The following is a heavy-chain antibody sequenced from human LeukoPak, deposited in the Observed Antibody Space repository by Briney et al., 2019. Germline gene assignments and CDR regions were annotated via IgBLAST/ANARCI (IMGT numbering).Heavy chain of an antibody. Sequence: ASVKVSCKASGYTFSGFYINWVRQAPGQGLEWMGWINPKNGDTHYAQDFLGRVAMTRDTSISTAYMELSRLTSDDTAVYYCARDGRLRNGYDNFYIWGQGTVVTVSS. CDR2: INPKNGDT. J-gene: IGHJ4*02. CDR3: ARDGRLRNGYDNFYI. D-gene: IGHD5-18*01. CDR1: GYTFSGFY. V-gene: IGHV1-2*02.